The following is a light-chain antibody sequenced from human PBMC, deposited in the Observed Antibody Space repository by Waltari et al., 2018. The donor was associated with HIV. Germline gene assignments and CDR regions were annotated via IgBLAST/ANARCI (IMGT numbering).Light chain of an antibody. V-gene: IGKV3-15*01. J-gene: IGKJ2*01. CDR3: QQYNDWPPYT. CDR1: QSVSSN. Sequence: EVVMTQSPATLSVSPGERATLSCRASQSVSSNLAWYQQKPGQAPGLLIYGASTRVTGVPARFSGSGSGTEFTLTISSLQSEDFAVYYCQQYNDWPPYTFGQGTKLEIK. CDR2: GAS.